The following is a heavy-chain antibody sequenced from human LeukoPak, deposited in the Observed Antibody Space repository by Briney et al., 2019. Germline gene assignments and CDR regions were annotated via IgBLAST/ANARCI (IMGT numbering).Heavy chain of an antibody. CDR3: TTVYGSFDY. Sequence: GGSLRLSCTASGFTFSGYSMNWIRQAPGKGLEWVSSFGTRSTSIYHAGSVKGRFAISRDNAKNSLYLQMNSLKTEDTAVYYCTTVYGSFDYWGQGTLVTVSS. D-gene: IGHD4-17*01. J-gene: IGHJ4*02. CDR2: FGTRSTSI. CDR1: GFTFSGYS. V-gene: IGHV3-21*03.